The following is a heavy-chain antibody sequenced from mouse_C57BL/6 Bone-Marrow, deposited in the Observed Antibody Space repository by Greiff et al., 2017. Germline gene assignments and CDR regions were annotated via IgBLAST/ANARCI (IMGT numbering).Heavy chain of an antibody. J-gene: IGHJ3*01. CDR3: ARYRGCGFAY. Sequence: EVQVVESGRGLVQPSGSLCLSCAASGFSLTADYLSWIRQPPGPALEWLGFISNKANGYTTEYSASVKGRFTIARDNTKNILFLQMNALRAEDSATYYCARYRGCGFAYWGQGTLVTVSA. CDR2: ISNKANGYTT. V-gene: IGHV7-3*01. D-gene: IGHD3-3*01. CDR1: GFSLTADY.